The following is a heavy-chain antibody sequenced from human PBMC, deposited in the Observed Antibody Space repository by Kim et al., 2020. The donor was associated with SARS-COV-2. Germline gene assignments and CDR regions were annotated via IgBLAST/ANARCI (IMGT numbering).Heavy chain of an antibody. J-gene: IGHJ4*02. V-gene: IGHV4-31*03. D-gene: IGHD3-10*01. CDR3: ARDSGGSGSYYDY. CDR1: GGSISSGGYY. CDR2: IYYSGST. Sequence: SETLSLTCTVSGGSISSGGYYWSWIRQHPGKGLEWIGYIYYSGSTYYNPSLKSRVTISVDTSKNQFSLKLSSVTAADTAVYYCARDSGGSGSYYDYWGQGTLVTVSS.